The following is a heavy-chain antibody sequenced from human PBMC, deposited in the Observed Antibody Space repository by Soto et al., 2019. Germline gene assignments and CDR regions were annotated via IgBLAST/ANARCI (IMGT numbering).Heavy chain of an antibody. CDR1: GYSFTTYW. CDR2: IYPGDSAT. J-gene: IGHJ4*02. CDR3: ARQMGYRKDFDY. V-gene: IGHV5-51*01. Sequence: PGESLKISCKGSGYSFTTYWIGWVRQMPGKGLEWLGIIYPGDSATRYNTSFQGQVTISADKSISAAFLQWSSLKASDTAMYYCARQMGYRKDFDYWGQGTLVTVS. D-gene: IGHD5-18*01.